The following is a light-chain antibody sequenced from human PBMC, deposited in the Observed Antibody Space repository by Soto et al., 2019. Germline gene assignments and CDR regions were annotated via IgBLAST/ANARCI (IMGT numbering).Light chain of an antibody. CDR1: QTISSW. V-gene: IGKV1-5*03. CDR2: KAS. Sequence: IQMTQSPSSLSASVGDRVTITCRASQTISSWLAWYQQKPGKAPKLLIYKASTLKSGVPSRFSGSGSGTEFTLTISSLQPDDFATYYCQHYNSYSEAFGQGTKVAIK. J-gene: IGKJ1*01. CDR3: QHYNSYSEA.